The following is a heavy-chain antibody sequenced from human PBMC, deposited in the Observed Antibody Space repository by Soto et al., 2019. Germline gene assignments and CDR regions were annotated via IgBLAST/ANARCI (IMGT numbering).Heavy chain of an antibody. Sequence: PGGSLRLSCAASGFTFSSYAMSWVRQAPGKGLEWVSAISGSGGSTYYADSVKGRFTISRDNSKNTLYLQMNSLRAEDTAVYYCAKDGEPVVVAFNYMDVWGKGTTVTVSS. D-gene: IGHD2-15*01. V-gene: IGHV3-23*01. CDR1: GFTFSSYA. CDR2: ISGSGGST. CDR3: AKDGEPVVVAFNYMDV. J-gene: IGHJ6*03.